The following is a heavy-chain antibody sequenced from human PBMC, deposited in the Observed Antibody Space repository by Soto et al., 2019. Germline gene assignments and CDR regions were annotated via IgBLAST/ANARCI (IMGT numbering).Heavy chain of an antibody. Sequence: QVQLVESGGGVVQPGRSLRLSCAASGFTFSSYGMHWVRQAPGKGLEWVAVISYDGSNKYYADSVKGRFTISRDNSKNTLYLQMSSLRAEDTAVYYCAKDIRYYDFWSGYYLGYYYYGMDVWGQGTTVTVSS. D-gene: IGHD3-3*01. J-gene: IGHJ6*02. CDR1: GFTFSSYG. CDR2: ISYDGSNK. CDR3: AKDIRYYDFWSGYYLGYYYYGMDV. V-gene: IGHV3-30*18.